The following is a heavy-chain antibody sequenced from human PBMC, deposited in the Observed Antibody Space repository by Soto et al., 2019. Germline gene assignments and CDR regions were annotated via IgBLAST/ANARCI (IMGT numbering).Heavy chain of an antibody. Sequence: SVKVSCKASGYTFTSYGISWVRQAPGQGLEWIGWIVVGSGNANYAQKFQERVTITRDMSTSTAYMELSSLRSEDTAVYYCAAAPSYRPMEDYYYYYGMDVWGQGTTVTVSS. V-gene: IGHV1-58*02. CDR1: GYTFTSYG. J-gene: IGHJ6*02. CDR3: AAAPSYRPMEDYYYYYGMDV. CDR2: IVVGSGNA. D-gene: IGHD2-2*01.